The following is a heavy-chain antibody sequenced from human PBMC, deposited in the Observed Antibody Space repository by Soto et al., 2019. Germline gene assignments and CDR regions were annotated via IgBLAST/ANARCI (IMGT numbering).Heavy chain of an antibody. Sequence: PSETLSLTCAVYGGSFSGYYWSWIRQPPGKGLEWIGYIYYSGSTYYNPSLRSRVTISVDTSKNQFSLKLSSVTAADTAVYYCARVWGITIFIWGQGTLVTVSS. CDR1: GGSFSGYY. J-gene: IGHJ4*02. D-gene: IGHD3-3*01. CDR3: ARVWGITIFI. V-gene: IGHV4-34*01. CDR2: IYYSGST.